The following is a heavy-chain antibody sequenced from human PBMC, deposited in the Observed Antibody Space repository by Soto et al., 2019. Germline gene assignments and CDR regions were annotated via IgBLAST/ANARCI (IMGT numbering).Heavy chain of an antibody. CDR3: ARDPSFWFGELGRRGWFDP. CDR2: IYYSGST. CDR1: GGSISSGGYY. J-gene: IGHJ5*02. V-gene: IGHV4-31*03. D-gene: IGHD3-10*01. Sequence: QVQLQESGPGLVKPSQTLSLTCTVSGGSISSGGYYWSWIRQHPGKGLEWIGYIYYSGSTYYNPSLKSRVTITEDTSKNPFSLKLSSVTAADTAVYYCARDPSFWFGELGRRGWFDPWGQGTLVTVSS.